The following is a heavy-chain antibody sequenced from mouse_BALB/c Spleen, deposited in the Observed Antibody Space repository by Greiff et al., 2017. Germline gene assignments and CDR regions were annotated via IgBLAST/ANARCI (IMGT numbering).Heavy chain of an antibody. J-gene: IGHJ4*01. V-gene: IGHV5-17*02. CDR1: GFTFSSFG. Sequence: EVQVVESGGGLVQPGGSRKLSCAASGFTFSSFGMHWVRQAPEKGLEWVAYISSGSSTIYYADTVKGRFTISRDNPKNTLFLQMTSLRSEDTAMYYCARDRNAMDYWGQGTSVTVSS. CDR3: ARDRNAMDY. D-gene: IGHD2-14*01. CDR2: ISSGSSTI.